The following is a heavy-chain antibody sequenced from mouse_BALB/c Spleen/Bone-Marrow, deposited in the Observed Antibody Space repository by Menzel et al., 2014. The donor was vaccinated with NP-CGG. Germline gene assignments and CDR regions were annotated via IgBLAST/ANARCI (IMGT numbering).Heavy chain of an antibody. CDR1: GFNIKDSY. J-gene: IGHJ4*01. Sequence: AQLQPSGAELERSGASVKLSCTGYGFNIKDSYIHWVKQRPGQGLEWIGWIDPENGDTEYAPKFQGKATMTADTSSNTAYLQLSSLTSEDTAVYYCTPYGNYGWDYWGQGTPVTVSS. CDR2: IDPENGDT. D-gene: IGHD2-10*02. CDR3: TPYGNYGWDY. V-gene: IGHV14-4*02.